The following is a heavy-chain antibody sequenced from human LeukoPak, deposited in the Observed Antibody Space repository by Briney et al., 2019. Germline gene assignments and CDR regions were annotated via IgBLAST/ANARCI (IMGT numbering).Heavy chain of an antibody. Sequence: GGSLRLSCAASGFTFSNYAMSWVRQAPGKGLEWVSAISGSGGTTYYADSVRGRFSISRDNSDNTLFLQMNSLRAEDTAVYYCAKQSVSGYTSGGDGYFDLWGRGTLVTVSS. CDR1: GFTFSNYA. CDR3: AKQSVSGYTSGGDGYFDL. CDR2: ISGSGGTT. J-gene: IGHJ2*01. V-gene: IGHV3-23*01. D-gene: IGHD6-25*01.